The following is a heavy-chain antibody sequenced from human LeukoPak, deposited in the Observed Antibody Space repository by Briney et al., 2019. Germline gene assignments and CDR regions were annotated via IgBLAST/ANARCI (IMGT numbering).Heavy chain of an antibody. Sequence: GESLRLSCAASGFTVSSNYMRWVRQAPGKGLECVSVIYSGGSKYYEDSVKGRFTISRDNSKNKLYLQMNSLRAEDTAVYYCARYPSDQYYFDYWGEGTLVTVSS. V-gene: IGHV3-53*01. J-gene: IGHJ4*02. CDR2: IYSGGSK. CDR3: ARYPSDQYYFDY. CDR1: GFTVSSNY.